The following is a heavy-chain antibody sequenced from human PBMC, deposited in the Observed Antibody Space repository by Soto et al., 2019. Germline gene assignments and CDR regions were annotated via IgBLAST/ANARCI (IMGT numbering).Heavy chain of an antibody. CDR1: GFTFSSYA. J-gene: IGHJ6*02. CDR2: ISGSGGST. V-gene: IGHV3-23*01. CDR3: AKDSDGYCSGGSCYPSGYYYGMDV. Sequence: LRLSCAASGFTFSSYAMSWARQAPGKGLEWVSAISGSGGSTYYADSVKGRFTISRDNSKNTLYLQMNSLRAEDTAVYYCAKDSDGYCSGGSCYPSGYYYGMDVWGQGTTVTVSS. D-gene: IGHD2-15*01.